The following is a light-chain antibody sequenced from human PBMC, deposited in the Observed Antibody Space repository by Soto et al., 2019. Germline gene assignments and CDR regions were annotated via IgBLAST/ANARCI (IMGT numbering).Light chain of an antibody. J-gene: IGKJ5*01. CDR2: AAS. CDR3: QQTYSTPIT. V-gene: IGKV1-39*01. CDR1: QSISEY. Sequence: DIQMTQSPSSLSASVVDTVTFTCRASQSISEYLNWYQQKPGKAPRLLIYAASNLDNGVPSRFSGSGSGTTFTLTIRSLQPEDFATYSCQQTYSTPITFGQGTRLEIK.